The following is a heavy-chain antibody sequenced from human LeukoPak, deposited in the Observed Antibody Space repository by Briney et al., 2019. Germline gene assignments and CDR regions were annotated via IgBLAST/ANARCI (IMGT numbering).Heavy chain of an antibody. V-gene: IGHV3-30-3*01. CDR1: GFTFSSYA. CDR3: TSTAVRLFDY. Sequence: PGGSLRLSCAGTGFTFSSYAMHWVRQAPGKGLEWVAVISYDGSNKYYADSVKGRFTISRDNSKNTLYLQMNSLRAEDTAVYYCTSTAVRLFDYWGQGTLVTVSS. CDR2: ISYDGSNK. J-gene: IGHJ4*02. D-gene: IGHD3-10*02.